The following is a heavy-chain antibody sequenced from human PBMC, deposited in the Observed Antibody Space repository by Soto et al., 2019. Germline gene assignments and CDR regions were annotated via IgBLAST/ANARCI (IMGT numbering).Heavy chain of an antibody. CDR2: ISYDGSNK. CDR1: GFTFSSYA. D-gene: IGHD2-2*01. J-gene: IGHJ4*02. CDR3: ARDRDIVLLPAGTFDY. Sequence: QVQLVESGGGVVQPGRSLRLSCAASGFTFSSYAMHWVRQAPGKGLEWVAVISYDGSNKYYADSVKGRFIISRDNSKNKMYLQMNSLRAEDTAVYYCARDRDIVLLPAGTFDYWGQGTLVTVSS. V-gene: IGHV3-30-3*01.